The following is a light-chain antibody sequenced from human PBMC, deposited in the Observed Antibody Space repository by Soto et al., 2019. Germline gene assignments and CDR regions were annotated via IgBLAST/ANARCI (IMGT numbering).Light chain of an antibody. J-gene: IGKJ1*01. CDR1: QSISNS. CDR3: QQYASFWT. Sequence: DIQMTQSPSTLSASVGDRVTITCRATQSISNSLAWYQQKPGKAPKLLIYKASSLESGVPSRFSGSGSGTEFTLTITSLQPDDFATYYCQQYASFWTF. V-gene: IGKV1-5*03. CDR2: KAS.